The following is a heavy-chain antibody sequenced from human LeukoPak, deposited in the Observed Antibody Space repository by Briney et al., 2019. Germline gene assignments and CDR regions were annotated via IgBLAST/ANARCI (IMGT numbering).Heavy chain of an antibody. CDR1: GFTFSSYS. V-gene: IGHV3-21*01. CDR3: ARDDSGSSIRGYNYYGMDV. Sequence: GGSLRLSCAASGFTFSSYSMNWVRQAPGKGLEWVSSISSSSSYIYYADSVKGRFTISRDNDKNSLYLQMNSLRAEDTAVYYCARDDSGSSIRGYNYYGMDVWGQGTTVTVSS. D-gene: IGHD1-26*01. CDR2: ISSSSSYI. J-gene: IGHJ6*02.